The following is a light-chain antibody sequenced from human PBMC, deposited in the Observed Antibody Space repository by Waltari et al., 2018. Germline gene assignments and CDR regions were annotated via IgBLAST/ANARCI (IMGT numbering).Light chain of an antibody. CDR3: SSYGRNNTDL. CDR1: SSAIRVYYF. Sequence: QSALTQPPSASGSPGQSVTISCTGTSSAIRVYYFVSWYQQPPGKAPNPMIYAVHNRPSGVPDRFSGSKSGNTASLTVSGLQAEDEADYYCSSYGRNNTDLFGGGTKVTVL. CDR2: AVH. V-gene: IGLV2-8*01. J-gene: IGLJ2*01.